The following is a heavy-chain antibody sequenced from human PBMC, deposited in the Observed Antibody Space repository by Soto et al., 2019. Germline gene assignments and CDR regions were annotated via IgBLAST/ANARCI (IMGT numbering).Heavy chain of an antibody. V-gene: IGHV1-46*01. CDR1: GYTFTSYY. Sequence: QVQLVQSGAEVKKPGASVKVSCKASGYTFTSYYMHWVRQAPGQGLEWMGIINPSGGSTSYAQKFQGRVTMTRDTSTSTVYMELSSLRSEDTAVYYCARTPDGVAGAYYYYGMDVWGQGTTVTASS. CDR3: ARTPDGVAGAYYYYGMDV. J-gene: IGHJ6*02. D-gene: IGHD6-19*01. CDR2: INPSGGST.